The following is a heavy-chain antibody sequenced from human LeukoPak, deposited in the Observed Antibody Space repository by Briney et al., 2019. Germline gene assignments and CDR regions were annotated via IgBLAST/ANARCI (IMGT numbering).Heavy chain of an antibody. D-gene: IGHD6-6*01. J-gene: IGHJ4*02. CDR3: ARAPLEYSSSSDPYFFDY. CDR2: IYYSGST. V-gene: IGHV4-39*07. Sequence: SETLSLTCTVSGGSISSSSYYWGWIRQPPGKGLEWIGSIYYSGSTYYNPSLKSRVTISVDTSKNQFSLKLSSVTAADTAVYYCARAPLEYSSSSDPYFFDYWGQGTLVTVSS. CDR1: GGSISSSSYY.